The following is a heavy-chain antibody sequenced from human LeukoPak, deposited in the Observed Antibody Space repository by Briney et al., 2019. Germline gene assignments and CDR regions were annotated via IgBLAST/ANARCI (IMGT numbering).Heavy chain of an antibody. J-gene: IGHJ6*03. Sequence: PGGSLRLSCAASGFTFTSYGMHWVRQAPGKGLEWVANIKRDGSEKYYVDSVKGRFTISRDNAKNSLYLQMNSLRAEDTAVYYCARDYYYGSGSYYSSYYYMDVWGKGTTVTVSS. CDR1: GFTFTSYG. CDR3: ARDYYYGSGSYYSSYYYMDV. D-gene: IGHD3-10*01. CDR2: IKRDGSEK. V-gene: IGHV3-7*01.